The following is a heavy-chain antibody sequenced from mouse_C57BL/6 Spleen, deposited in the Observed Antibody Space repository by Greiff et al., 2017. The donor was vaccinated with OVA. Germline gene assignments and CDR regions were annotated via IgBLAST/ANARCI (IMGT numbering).Heavy chain of an antibody. V-gene: IGHV1-69*01. CDR3: ARGGIDY. CDR1: GYTFTSYW. CDR2: IDPADSYT. J-gene: IGHJ2*01. Sequence: QVQLQQPGAELVMPGASVKLSCKASGYTFTSYWMHWVKQRPGQGLEWIGEIDPADSYTNYNQKFKGKSTLTVDKSSSTAYMQLSSLTSEDSAVYYCARGGIDYWGQGTTLTVSS.